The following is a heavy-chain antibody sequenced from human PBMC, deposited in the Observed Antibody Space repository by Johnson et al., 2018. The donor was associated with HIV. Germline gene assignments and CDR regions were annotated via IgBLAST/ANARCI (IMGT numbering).Heavy chain of an antibody. CDR3: ASREPYYYDSSGYLAFDI. Sequence: MLLVESGGGVVQPGGSLRLSCAASGFTFSSYGMHWVRQAPGKGLEWVANIKQDGSEKYYLDSVKGRFTISRDNAKNSLYLQMNSLRAEDTAVYYCASREPYYYDSSGYLAFDIWGQGTMVTVSS. CDR1: GFTFSSYG. D-gene: IGHD3-22*01. CDR2: IKQDGSEK. J-gene: IGHJ3*02. V-gene: IGHV3-7*05.